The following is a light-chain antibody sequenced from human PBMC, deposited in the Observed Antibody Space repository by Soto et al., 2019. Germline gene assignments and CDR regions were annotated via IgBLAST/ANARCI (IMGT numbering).Light chain of an antibody. CDR3: QQYNNWNHT. CDR2: GVS. V-gene: IGKV3-15*01. J-gene: IGKJ2*01. Sequence: EIVMTQSPATLSVSPGERATLSCRASQSVSSKLAWFQQKPGQAPSLLIYGVSTRATGVPVRFSGSGSGTEFTLTVNSLQSEDFAVYYCQQYNNWNHTCGQETKVDI. CDR1: QSVSSK.